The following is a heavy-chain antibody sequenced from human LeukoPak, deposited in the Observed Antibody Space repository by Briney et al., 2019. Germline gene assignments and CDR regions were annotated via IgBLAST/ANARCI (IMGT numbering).Heavy chain of an antibody. CDR2: IRSKDHGGTT. J-gene: IGHJ1*01. D-gene: IGHD2-2*01. CDR1: GFTFGDYT. Sequence: GGSLRLSCTASGFTFGDYTMIWVRQAPGKGLVGVDYIRSKDHGGTTEYAASVKDRFTISRDDSKSIAYLQMNSLKSEDTAVYYCTRVDDYCSSTNCKLPTSHHWGQGTLGTVSS. CDR3: TRVDDYCSSTNCKLPTSHH. V-gene: IGHV3-49*04.